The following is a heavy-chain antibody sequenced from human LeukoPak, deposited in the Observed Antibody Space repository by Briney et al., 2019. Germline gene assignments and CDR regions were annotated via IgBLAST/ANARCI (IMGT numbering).Heavy chain of an antibody. V-gene: IGHV4-39*01. Sequence: SETLSLTCTVSGGSISSSSYYWGWIRQPPGKGLEWIRSIYYSESTYYNPSLKSLVTISVDTSNNQFSLKLSSVTAADTAVYYCARHNVAWNYYDSSGLHWFDPWGQGTLVTVSS. CDR1: GGSISSSSYY. CDR2: IYYSEST. J-gene: IGHJ5*02. CDR3: ARHNVAWNYYDSSGLHWFDP. D-gene: IGHD3-22*01.